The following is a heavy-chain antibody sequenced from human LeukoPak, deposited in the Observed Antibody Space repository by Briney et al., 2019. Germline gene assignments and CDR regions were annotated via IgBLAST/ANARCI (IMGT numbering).Heavy chain of an antibody. CDR1: GFTFFNST. V-gene: IGHV3-21*01. J-gene: IGHJ6*02. Sequence: PGGSLRLSCAASGFTFFNSTMNWVRQAPGKGLEGVSSITSSGSYIYYADSLEGRFTISRDNAKKSLYLQMNSLRAEDTAVYYCASDRIVVVPATIGAGYYYYYYGMDVWGQGTTVTVSS. CDR3: ASDRIVVVPATIGAGYYYYYYGMDV. CDR2: ITSSGSYI. D-gene: IGHD2-2*01.